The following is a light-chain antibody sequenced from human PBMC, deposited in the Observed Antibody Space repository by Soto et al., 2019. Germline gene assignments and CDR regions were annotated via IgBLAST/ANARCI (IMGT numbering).Light chain of an antibody. J-gene: IGKJ5*01. CDR2: WAS. CDR1: QSVLYSSNNKPY. Sequence: DIVMTQSPDSLAVSLGERATINCKSSQSVLYSSNNKPYLAWYQQKPGQPPKLLIYWASTRESGVPDRFSGSGSGTDFTLTISSLQAEDVAVYYCQQYYSTPITVGQGTRLEIK. CDR3: QQYYSTPIT. V-gene: IGKV4-1*01.